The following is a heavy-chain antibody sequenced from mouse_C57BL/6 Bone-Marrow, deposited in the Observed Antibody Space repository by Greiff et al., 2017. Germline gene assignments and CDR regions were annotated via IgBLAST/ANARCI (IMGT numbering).Heavy chain of an antibody. V-gene: IGHV1-63*01. J-gene: IGHJ4*01. CDR1: GYTFTNYW. Sequence: VQLQQSGAELVRPGTSVKMSCKASGYTFTNYWIGWAKQRPGHGLEWIGDIYPGGGYTNYNEKFKGKATLTADKSSRTAYMQFSSLTSEDSAIYYCARSLYYEFSHALDYWGQGTSATGSS. D-gene: IGHD2-4*01. CDR2: IYPGGGYT. CDR3: ARSLYYEFSHALDY.